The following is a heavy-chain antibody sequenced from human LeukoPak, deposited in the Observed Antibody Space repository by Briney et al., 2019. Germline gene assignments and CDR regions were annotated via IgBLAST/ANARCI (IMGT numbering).Heavy chain of an antibody. Sequence: PSETLSLTCTVSGGSISSYYWSWIRQPAGKGLEWIGRIYTSGSTNHNPSLKRRVTMSVDTSKNQFSLKLSSVTAADTAVYYCARDGEYSYDILTGYLGTLDAFDPWGQGTLVTVSS. CDR2: IYTSGST. V-gene: IGHV4-4*07. CDR1: GGSISSYY. CDR3: ARDGEYSYDILTGYLGTLDAFDP. J-gene: IGHJ5*02. D-gene: IGHD3-9*01.